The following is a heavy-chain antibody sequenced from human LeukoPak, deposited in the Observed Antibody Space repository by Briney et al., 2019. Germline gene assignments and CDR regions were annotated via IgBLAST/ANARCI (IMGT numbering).Heavy chain of an antibody. CDR3: TRRLADSSGSLDY. CDR1: GFTFSGSA. Sequence: GGSLRLSCAASGFTFSGSAMHWVRQASGKGLEWVGRIRSKANSYATAYAASVKGRFTISRDDSKNTAYLQMNSLRTEDTAVYYCTRRLADSSGSLDYWGQGTLVTVSS. D-gene: IGHD3-22*01. CDR2: IRSKANSYAT. J-gene: IGHJ4*02. V-gene: IGHV3-73*01.